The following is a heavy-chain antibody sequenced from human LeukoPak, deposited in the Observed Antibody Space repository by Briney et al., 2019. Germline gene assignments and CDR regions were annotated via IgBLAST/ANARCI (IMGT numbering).Heavy chain of an antibody. CDR3: ARVNPLMAPGAFDI. Sequence: GGSLRLSCAASGFTFSTYWMSWVRQAPGKGLEWVANMKQDGSEEYYVDSVKGRFTISRDNAKNSLYLQMNSLRAEDTAIFYCARVNPLMAPGAFDIWGQGTMVAVSS. V-gene: IGHV3-7*01. CDR1: GFTFSTYW. CDR2: MKQDGSEE. J-gene: IGHJ3*02. D-gene: IGHD2-8*01.